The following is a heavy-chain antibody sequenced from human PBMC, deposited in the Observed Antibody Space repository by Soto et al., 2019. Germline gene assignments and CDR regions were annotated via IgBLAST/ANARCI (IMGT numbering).Heavy chain of an antibody. CDR2: ISSSSSYI. Sequence: GGSLRLSCAASGFTFSSYSMNWVRQAPGKGLEWVSSISSSSSYIYYADSVKGRFTISRDNDKNSLYLQMNSLRAEDTAVYYCARDRYGGIAAAGITWGQGTLVTVSS. CDR3: ARDRYGGIAAAGIT. V-gene: IGHV3-21*01. D-gene: IGHD6-13*01. CDR1: GFTFSSYS. J-gene: IGHJ4*02.